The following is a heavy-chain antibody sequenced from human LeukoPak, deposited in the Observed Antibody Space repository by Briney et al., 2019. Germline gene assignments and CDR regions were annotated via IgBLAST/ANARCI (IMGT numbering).Heavy chain of an antibody. D-gene: IGHD5-24*01. CDR2: IRYDGSNK. J-gene: IGHJ4*02. Sequence: PGGSLRLSCAASGFTFSSYGIHWVRQAPGKGLEWVTFIRYDGSNKYYADSVKGRFTISRDNSKNTLYLQMNSLRAEDTAVYYCTRGAGYNYYWGQGTLVTVSS. CDR3: TRGAGYNYY. CDR1: GFTFSSYG. V-gene: IGHV3-30*02.